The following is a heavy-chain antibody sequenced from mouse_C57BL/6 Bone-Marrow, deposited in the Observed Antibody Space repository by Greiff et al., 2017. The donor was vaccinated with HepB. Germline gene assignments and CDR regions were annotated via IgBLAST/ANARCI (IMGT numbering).Heavy chain of an antibody. V-gene: IGHV1-59*01. D-gene: IGHD5-5*01. J-gene: IGHJ2*01. CDR3: ATLPYFDY. Sequence: QVQLQQPGAELVRPGTSVKLSCKASGYTFTSYWMHWVKQRPGQGLEWIGVIDPSDSYTNYNQKFKGKATLTVDTSSSTAYMQLSSLTSEDSAVYYCATLPYFDYWGQGTTLTVSS. CDR1: GYTFTSYW. CDR2: IDPSDSYT.